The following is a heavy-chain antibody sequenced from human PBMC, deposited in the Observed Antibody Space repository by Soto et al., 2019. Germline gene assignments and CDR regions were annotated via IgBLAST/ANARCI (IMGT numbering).Heavy chain of an antibody. CDR2: TNHRGSN. CDR3: ARHDGIAVAGTNNWFDP. V-gene: IGHV4-34*01. D-gene: IGHD6-19*01. Sequence: SETLSLTCAVNGGSGGSFSGYSWSWIRQPPRKELQWIGETNHRGSNTYHPSLKSRVTISVDTPKNQFSLKLSSVTAADTAVYYCARHDGIAVAGTNNWFDPWGQGTLVTVS. J-gene: IGHJ5*02. CDR1: GGSGGSFSGYS.